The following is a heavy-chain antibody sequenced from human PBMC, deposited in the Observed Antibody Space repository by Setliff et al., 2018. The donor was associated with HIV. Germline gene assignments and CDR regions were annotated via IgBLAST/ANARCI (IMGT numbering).Heavy chain of an antibody. CDR2: ILYDGSKK. J-gene: IGHJ6*02. Sequence: GGSLRLSCAASGFTFSSYGIHWVRQAPGKGLEWVAFILYDGSKKNYADSVKGRFTISRDNSKNTLYLQMNSLRAEDTAVYYCARDGGFYLGGYYYYGMDVWGQGTTVTVSS. CDR3: ARDGGFYLGGYYYYGMDV. V-gene: IGHV3-30*02. CDR1: GFTFSSYG. D-gene: IGHD3-16*01.